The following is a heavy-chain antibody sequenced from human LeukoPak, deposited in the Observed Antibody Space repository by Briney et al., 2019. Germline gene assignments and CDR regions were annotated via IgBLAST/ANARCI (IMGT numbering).Heavy chain of an antibody. CDR3: ARWDRDIVVVPAAYGMDV. CDR2: IKQDGSEK. J-gene: IGHJ6*02. D-gene: IGHD2-2*01. V-gene: IGHV3-7*01. Sequence: GGSLRLSCAASGFTFSSYGMSWVRQAPGKGLEWVANIKQDGSEKFYVDSVKGRFTISRDNAKNSLYLQMNSLRAEDTAVYYCARWDRDIVVVPAAYGMDVWGQGTTVTVSS. CDR1: GFTFSSYG.